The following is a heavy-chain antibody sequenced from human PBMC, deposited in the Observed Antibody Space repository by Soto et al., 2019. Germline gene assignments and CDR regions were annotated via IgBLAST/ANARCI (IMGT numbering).Heavy chain of an antibody. D-gene: IGHD6-19*01. CDR2: IKQDGSEK. J-gene: IGHJ5*02. CDR1: GFTFSSYW. Sequence: PGGSLRLSCAASGFTFSSYWMSWVRQAPGKGLEWVANIKQDGSEKYYVDSVKGRFTISRDNAKNSLYLQMNSLRAEDTAVYYCARTRPLLDSSGWSAGRKELYNWFDPWGQGTLVTVSS. V-gene: IGHV3-7*01. CDR3: ARTRPLLDSSGWSAGRKELYNWFDP.